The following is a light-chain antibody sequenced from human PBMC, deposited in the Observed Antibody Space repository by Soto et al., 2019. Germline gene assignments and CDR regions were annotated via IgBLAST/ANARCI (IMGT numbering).Light chain of an antibody. CDR3: QQYSSLPRT. J-gene: IGKJ2*02. CDR2: GIS. Sequence: ESVLTQSPGTLSLSPGERATLSCRASQSVTNRYFAWYQQRPGQAPRLLIYGISNRATGIPDRFSGSRSGTEFTLTISRLEPEDFVVYYCQQYSSLPRTFGPGTKLEVK. V-gene: IGKV3-20*01. CDR1: QSVTNRY.